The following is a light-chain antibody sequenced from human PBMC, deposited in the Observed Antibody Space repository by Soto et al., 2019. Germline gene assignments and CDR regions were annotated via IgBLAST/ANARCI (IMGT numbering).Light chain of an antibody. CDR1: SSDVGGYNY. Sequence: QSALTQPPSASGSPGQSVTISCTGTSSDVGGYNYVAWFQQHPGKAPKLMIYEVTKRPSGVPDRFSGSKSGTSASLAITGLQAEDEADYYCQSYDNSPSTYVFGTGTKLTVL. J-gene: IGLJ1*01. CDR3: QSYDNSPSTYV. CDR2: EVT. V-gene: IGLV2-8*01.